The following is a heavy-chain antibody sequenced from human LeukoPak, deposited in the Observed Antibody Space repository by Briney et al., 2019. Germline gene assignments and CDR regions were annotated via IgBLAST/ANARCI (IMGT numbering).Heavy chain of an antibody. CDR1: GFTITNAW. D-gene: IGHD3-10*01. J-gene: IGHJ4*02. CDR2: IESKTDGGTT. Sequence: PGGSLRLSCAASGFTITNAWMSWVRQIPGKGLEWVGRIESKTDGGTTDYAAPAKGSFTISRDDSTNTLYLQINSLKSEDTAVYYCTTYGSGRKFDYWGQGILVTVSS. CDR3: TTYGSGRKFDY. V-gene: IGHV3-15*04.